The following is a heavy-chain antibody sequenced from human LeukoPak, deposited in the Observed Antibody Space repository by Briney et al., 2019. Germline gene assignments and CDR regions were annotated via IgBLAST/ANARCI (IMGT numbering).Heavy chain of an antibody. V-gene: IGHV1-2*02. J-gene: IGHJ4*02. Sequence: ASVKVSCKASGYTFTVYYMHWVRQAPGQGLAWMGWINPNSGGTNYAQRFQGGVTMTRDTSISTAYMELSRLRSDDTAVYYCARARGYFDWLPPFDYWGQGTLDTVSS. D-gene: IGHD3-9*01. CDR2: INPNSGGT. CDR3: ARARGYFDWLPPFDY. CDR1: GYTFTVYY.